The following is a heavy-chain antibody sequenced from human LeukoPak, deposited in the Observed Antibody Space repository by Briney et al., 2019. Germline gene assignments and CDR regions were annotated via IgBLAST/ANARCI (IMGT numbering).Heavy chain of an antibody. J-gene: IGHJ4*02. Sequence: PSETLSLTCSVSGYSISSGYYWGWIRQPPGKGLEWIGYIYSSGSTNYNPSLKSRVTISVDTSKNQFSLKLSSVTAADTAVYYCARGAAATYWGQGTLVTVSS. V-gene: IGHV4-61*01. CDR2: IYSSGST. D-gene: IGHD6-13*01. CDR1: GYSISSGYY. CDR3: ARGAAATY.